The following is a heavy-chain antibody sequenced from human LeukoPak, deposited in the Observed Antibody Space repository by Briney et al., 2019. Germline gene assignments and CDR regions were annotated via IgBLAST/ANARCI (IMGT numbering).Heavy chain of an antibody. CDR3: ARVRQPGIAAAGIFDY. CDR1: GGSISSYY. CDR2: IYTSGST. V-gene: IGHV4-4*07. J-gene: IGHJ4*02. Sequence: SETLSLTCTVSGGSISSYYWSWIRQPAGKGLEWIGRIYTSGSTNYNPSLKSRVTMSADTSKNQFSLKLSSVTAADTAVYYCARVRQPGIAAAGIFDYWGQGTLVTVSS. D-gene: IGHD6-13*01.